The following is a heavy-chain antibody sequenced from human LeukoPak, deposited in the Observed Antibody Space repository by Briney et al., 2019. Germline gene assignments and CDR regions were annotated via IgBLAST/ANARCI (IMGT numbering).Heavy chain of an antibody. CDR3: ASSTYYYDSSGYDY. Sequence: PSETLSLTCTVSGGSITSTTHYWGWIRQHPGTGLEWIGNIYYSGSTNYNPSLKSRVTISVDTSKNQFSLKLSSVTAADTAVYYCASSTYYYDSSGYDYWGQGTLVTVSS. CDR2: IYYSGST. J-gene: IGHJ4*02. V-gene: IGHV4-61*05. D-gene: IGHD3-22*01. CDR1: GGSITSTTHY.